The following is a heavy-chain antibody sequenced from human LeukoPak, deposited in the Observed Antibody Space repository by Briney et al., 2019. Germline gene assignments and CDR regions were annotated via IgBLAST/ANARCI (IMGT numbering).Heavy chain of an antibody. CDR1: GFPLSSYA. CDR2: TSSSDAGT. V-gene: IGHV3-23*01. Sequence: QAGGSLRLSCAVSGFPLSSYAMSWVSQAPGKGLEWVSATSSSDAGTYHAASVRGRFAISRDNSKNTLYLQMNSLRAEDTAVYYCAKDLDGSGRAFDPWGQGTLVTVSS. D-gene: IGHD3-10*01. CDR3: AKDLDGSGRAFDP. J-gene: IGHJ5*02.